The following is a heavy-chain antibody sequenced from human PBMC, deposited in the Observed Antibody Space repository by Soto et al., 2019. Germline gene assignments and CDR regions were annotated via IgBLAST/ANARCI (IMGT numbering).Heavy chain of an antibody. CDR3: ATVHNTSRSFDY. CDR1: GFTITSSA. CDR2: TGISGRTT. D-gene: IGHD1-20*01. Sequence: VGSLRLSCAASGFTITSSAMSWVRQAPGKGLEWVSTTGISGRTTYYADSVKGRFTVSRDDSKNTLDLQMSSLRAEDTAVYYCATVHNTSRSFDYWGQGTPVTVSS. V-gene: IGHV3-23*01. J-gene: IGHJ4*02.